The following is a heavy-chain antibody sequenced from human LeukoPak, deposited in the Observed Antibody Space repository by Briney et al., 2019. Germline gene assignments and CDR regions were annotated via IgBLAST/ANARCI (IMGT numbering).Heavy chain of an antibody. CDR2: ISSSSSTI. V-gene: IGHV3-48*04. CDR1: GFTFSSHN. D-gene: IGHD6-6*01. CDR3: ARVGQLAADY. J-gene: IGHJ4*02. Sequence: GGSLRLSCAASGFTFSSHNMNWVRQAPGKGLEWVSYISSSSSTIYYADSVKGRFTISRDNAKNSLYLQMNSLRAEDTAVYYCARVGQLAADYWGQGTLVTVSS.